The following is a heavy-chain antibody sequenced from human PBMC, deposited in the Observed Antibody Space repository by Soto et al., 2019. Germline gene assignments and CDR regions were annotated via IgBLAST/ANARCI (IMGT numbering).Heavy chain of an antibody. Sequence: PGESLKISCKGSGYSFTSYWISWVRQKPGKGLEWMGRIDPSDSYTNYSPSFQGHVTISADKSISTAYLQWSGLKASDTAMYYCARSVSSGYRYYYYYGMDVWGQGTTVTVSS. CDR2: IDPSDSYT. D-gene: IGHD3-22*01. CDR3: ARSVSSGYRYYYYYGMDV. V-gene: IGHV5-10-1*01. J-gene: IGHJ6*02. CDR1: GYSFTSYW.